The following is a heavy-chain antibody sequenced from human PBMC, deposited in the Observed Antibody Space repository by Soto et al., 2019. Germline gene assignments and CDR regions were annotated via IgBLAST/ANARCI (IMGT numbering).Heavy chain of an antibody. CDR3: ARDKGRVAARGVAFDI. V-gene: IGHV1-69*06. J-gene: IGHJ3*02. Sequence: GASVKVSCKASGGTFSSYAISWVRQAPGQGLEWMGGIIPIFGTANYAQKFQGRVTITADKSTSTAYMELSSLRSEDTAVYYCARDKGRVAARGVAFDIWGQGTMVTVSS. D-gene: IGHD2-15*01. CDR2: IIPIFGTA. CDR1: GGTFSSYA.